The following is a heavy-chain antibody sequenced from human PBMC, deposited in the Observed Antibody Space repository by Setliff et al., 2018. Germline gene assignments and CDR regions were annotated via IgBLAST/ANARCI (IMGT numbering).Heavy chain of an antibody. D-gene: IGHD3-10*01. J-gene: IGHJ4*02. CDR1: GFTFSSYA. V-gene: IGHV3-23*01. CDR3: AKDLAHYYGSGSSPIDY. Sequence: TGGSLRLSCAASGFTFSSYAMSWVRQAPGKGLEWVSAISGSGGSTYYADSVKGRFTISRDYSKNTLFLQMNSLRAEDTAVYYCAKDLAHYYGSGSSPIDYWGQGALVTVSS. CDR2: ISGSGGST.